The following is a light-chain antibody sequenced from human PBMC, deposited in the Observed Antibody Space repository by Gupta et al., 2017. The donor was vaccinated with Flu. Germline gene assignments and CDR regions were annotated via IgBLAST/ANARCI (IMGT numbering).Light chain of an antibody. Sequence: QSPATLSLSPGERATLSCRASQSVSSYLAWYQQKPGQAPRLLIYDASNRATGIPARFSGSGSGTDFTLTISSLEPEDFAVYYCQQRREFTFGPGTKVDIK. J-gene: IGKJ3*01. CDR2: DAS. V-gene: IGKV3-11*01. CDR3: QQRREFT. CDR1: QSVSSY.